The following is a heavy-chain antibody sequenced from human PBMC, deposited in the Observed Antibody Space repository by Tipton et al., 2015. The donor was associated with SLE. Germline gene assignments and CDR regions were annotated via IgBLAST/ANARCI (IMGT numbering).Heavy chain of an antibody. CDR2: IYHSENT. CDR3: ARGGRFLEWLTY. D-gene: IGHD3-3*01. CDR1: GGSINSSNW. Sequence: TLSLTCVVSGGSINSSNWWSWVRQPPGKGLEWIGEIYHSENTNYNPSLKSRVTISVDKSKNQLSLKLSSVTAADTAVYYCARGGRFLEWLTYWGQGTLVTVSS. J-gene: IGHJ4*02. V-gene: IGHV4-4*02.